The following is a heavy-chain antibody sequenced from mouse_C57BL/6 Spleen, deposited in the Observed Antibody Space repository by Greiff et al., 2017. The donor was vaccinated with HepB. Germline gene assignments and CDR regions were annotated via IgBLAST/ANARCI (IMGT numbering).Heavy chain of an antibody. CDR3: ARETGTGAMDY. CDR2: ISYSGST. J-gene: IGHJ4*01. Sequence: EVKLVESGPGMVKPSQSLSLTCTVTGYSITSGYDWHWIRHFPGNKLEWMGYISYSGSTNYNPSLKSRISITHDTSKNHFFLKLNSVTTEDTATYYCARETGTGAMDYWGQGTSVTVSS. D-gene: IGHD4-1*01. CDR1: GYSITSGYD. V-gene: IGHV3-1*01.